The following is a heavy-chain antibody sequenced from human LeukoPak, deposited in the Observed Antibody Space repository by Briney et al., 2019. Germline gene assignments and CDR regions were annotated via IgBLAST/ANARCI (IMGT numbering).Heavy chain of an antibody. D-gene: IGHD1-26*01. Sequence: PGGSLRLSCAGSTYMFNNYWMTWVRQAPGKGLEWVANIKSDGSEKYFVDSVKGRFTISRDNSKNSLYLQMNSLRTEDTALYYCAKDMSPPWELPRYYYGMDVWGQGTTVTVSS. V-gene: IGHV3-7*03. CDR2: IKSDGSEK. CDR3: AKDMSPPWELPRYYYGMDV. J-gene: IGHJ6*02. CDR1: TYMFNNYW.